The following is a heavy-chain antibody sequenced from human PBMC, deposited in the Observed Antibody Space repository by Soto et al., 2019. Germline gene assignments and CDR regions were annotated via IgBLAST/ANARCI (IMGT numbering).Heavy chain of an antibody. Sequence: QVQLVQSGAEVKKPGASVKVSCKASGYVFTSYYLHWARQAPGQGLEWMGWINPNTGDTYYARNFDRRITLTRDTSTNTASMELWNLRSADTAVYYCLGGVATTGHYYGFDVWGQGTAVNVSS. D-gene: IGHD5-12*01. CDR2: INPNTGDT. CDR1: GYVFTSYY. CDR3: LGGVATTGHYYGFDV. V-gene: IGHV1-2*02. J-gene: IGHJ6*02.